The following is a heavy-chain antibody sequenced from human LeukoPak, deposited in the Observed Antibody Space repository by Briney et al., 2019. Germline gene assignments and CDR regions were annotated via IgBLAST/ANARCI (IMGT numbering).Heavy chain of an antibody. CDR1: GFTFSSYA. CDR2: ISSNGGST. J-gene: IGHJ4*02. V-gene: IGHV3-64*01. D-gene: IGHD5-18*01. CDR3: ARSEHGYSYGYDY. Sequence: GGSLRLSCAASGFTFSSYAMHWVRQAPGKGLEYVSAISSNGGSTYYANSVKGRFTISRDNSKNTLYLQMGSLRAEDMAVYYCARSEHGYSYGYDYWGQGTLVTVSS.